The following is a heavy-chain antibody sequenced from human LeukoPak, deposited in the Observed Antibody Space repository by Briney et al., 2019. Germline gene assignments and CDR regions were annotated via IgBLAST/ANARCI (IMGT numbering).Heavy chain of an antibody. D-gene: IGHD2/OR15-2a*01. J-gene: IGHJ4*02. V-gene: IGHV3-48*01. CDR3: TRGKVVLRGTVFDY. CDR2: ITSSSTTV. Sequence: GGSLRLTCVASGFTFTSYSMNWVRQAPGKGLEWVSYITSSSTTVFYADSVKGRFTISRDNAKNSVYLQVNSLSVEDTAIYYCTRGKVVLRGTVFDYWGQGTPVTVSS. CDR1: GFTFTSYS.